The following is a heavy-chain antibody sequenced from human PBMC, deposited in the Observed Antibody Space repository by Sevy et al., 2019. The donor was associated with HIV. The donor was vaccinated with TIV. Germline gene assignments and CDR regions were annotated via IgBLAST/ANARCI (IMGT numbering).Heavy chain of an antibody. D-gene: IGHD6-19*01. CDR2: IGSVTSNI. J-gene: IGHJ4*02. V-gene: IGHV3-21*01. Sequence: GGSLRLSCVASGFTFSGYNMNWVRRAPGKGLEWVAYIGSVTSNIYYAQSLKGRFTISRDNAKNSLYLQMSSLRAEDTAVYYCARTVGIAVAPFDYWGQGTLVTVSS. CDR3: ARTVGIAVAPFDY. CDR1: GFTFSGYN.